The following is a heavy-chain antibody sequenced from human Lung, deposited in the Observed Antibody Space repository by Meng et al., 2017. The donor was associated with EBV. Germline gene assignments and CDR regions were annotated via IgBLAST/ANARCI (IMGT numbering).Heavy chain of an antibody. CDR1: GGSFSTHT. J-gene: IGHJ4*02. Sequence: QGQWVQPGAEGKKPGSSVNVACKTSGGSFSTHTFSWVRQAPGQGLEWMGGLIAVFDKTKAAPRFQDRVTFTADESTSTAYMELSSLTFDDTAVYFCARGRRNEPLFDYWGQGTLVTVSS. CDR2: LIAVFDKT. D-gene: IGHD1-14*01. V-gene: IGHV1-69*13. CDR3: ARGRRNEPLFDY.